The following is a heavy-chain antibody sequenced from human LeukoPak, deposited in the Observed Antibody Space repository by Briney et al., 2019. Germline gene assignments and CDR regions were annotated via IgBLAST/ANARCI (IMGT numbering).Heavy chain of an antibody. V-gene: IGHV3-7*01. D-gene: IGHD3-16*01. J-gene: IGHJ5*02. Sequence: GGSLRLSCAASGFTFSSYWMSWVRQAPRKGLEWVANIKQDGSEQYYVDSVKGRFTISRDNAKNSLYLQMNSLRAEDTAVYYCARVKSYGWFDPWGQGTLVTVSS. CDR1: GFTFSSYW. CDR3: ARVKSYGWFDP. CDR2: IKQDGSEQ.